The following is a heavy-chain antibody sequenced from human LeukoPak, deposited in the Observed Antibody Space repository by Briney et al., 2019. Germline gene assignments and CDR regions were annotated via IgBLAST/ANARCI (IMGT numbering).Heavy chain of an antibody. CDR1: GFTFSSYG. CDR3: ARVPYYYGSSGYAFDI. J-gene: IGHJ3*02. Sequence: GGSLRLSCAASGFTFSSYGMHWVRQAPGKGLEWVAVIWSDGSNKYYADSVKGRFTISRDNSKNTLYLQMNRLRAEDTAVYYCARVPYYYGSSGYAFDIWGLGTMVTVSS. D-gene: IGHD3-22*01. V-gene: IGHV3-33*01. CDR2: IWSDGSNK.